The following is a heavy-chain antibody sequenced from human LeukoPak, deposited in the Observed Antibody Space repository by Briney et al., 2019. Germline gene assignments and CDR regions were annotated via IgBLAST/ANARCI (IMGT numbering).Heavy chain of an antibody. J-gene: IGHJ4*02. CDR3: ARGADRWNYFDY. V-gene: IGHV3-53*01. CDR1: GFTVSSNF. Sequence: GGTLRLSCGASGFTVSSNFLSWVRQAPGKGLEGVSVIYSGGKTYYADSVKGRFTISRDNSQNTLYLQMNSLRAEDTAVYYCARGADRWNYFDYWGQGTLVTVSS. D-gene: IGHD4-23*01. CDR2: IYSGGKT.